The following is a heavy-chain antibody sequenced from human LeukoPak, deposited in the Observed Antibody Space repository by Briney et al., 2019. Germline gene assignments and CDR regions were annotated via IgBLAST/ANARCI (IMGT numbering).Heavy chain of an antibody. Sequence: GGSLRLSCAASGFTFSSYSMNWVRQAPGKGLEWVSSISSSSSYIYYADSVKGRFTISRDNAKNSLYLQMNGLRAEDTAVYYCARGRSPAIDYWGQGTLVTVSS. J-gene: IGHJ4*02. V-gene: IGHV3-21*01. CDR1: GFTFSSYS. CDR3: ARGRSPAIDY. CDR2: ISSSSSYI.